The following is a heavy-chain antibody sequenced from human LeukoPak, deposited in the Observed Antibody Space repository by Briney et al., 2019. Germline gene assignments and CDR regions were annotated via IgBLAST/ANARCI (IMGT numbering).Heavy chain of an antibody. Sequence: SEILSVTCTVPGGSISSYYWSWIRQPAGKGLGWIGRIYTSGSTNYNPSLKSRVTMSVDTSKNQFSLKLSSVAAADAAVYYCARDGSSGWYRYFDYWGQGTLVTVSS. CDR1: GGSISSYY. J-gene: IGHJ4*02. CDR2: IYTSGST. D-gene: IGHD6-19*01. CDR3: ARDGSSGWYRYFDY. V-gene: IGHV4-4*07.